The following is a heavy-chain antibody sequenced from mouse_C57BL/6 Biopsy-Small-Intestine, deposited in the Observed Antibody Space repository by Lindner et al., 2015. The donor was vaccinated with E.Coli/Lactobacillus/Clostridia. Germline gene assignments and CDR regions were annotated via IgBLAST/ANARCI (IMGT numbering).Heavy chain of an antibody. J-gene: IGHJ4*01. CDR2: ISSASSTI. CDR3: ARPDGDYVYYAMDY. CDR1: GFTFSDYG. D-gene: IGHD2-13*01. Sequence: VQLQESGGGLVKPGGSRKLSCAVSGFTFSDYGMHWVRQAPEKGLEWVGYISSASSTIYYADTVKGRFTISRDNAKNTLFLQMTSLRSEDTAMYYCARPDGDYVYYAMDYWGQGTSVTVSS. V-gene: IGHV5-17*01.